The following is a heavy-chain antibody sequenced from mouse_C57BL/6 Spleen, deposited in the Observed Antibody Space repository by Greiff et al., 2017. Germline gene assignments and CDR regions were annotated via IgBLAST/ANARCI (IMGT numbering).Heavy chain of an antibody. CDR2: INPNNGGT. D-gene: IGHD2-4*01. J-gene: IGHJ4*01. V-gene: IGHV1-26*01. Sequence: EVQLQQSGPELVKPGASVKISCKASGYTFTDYYMNWVKQSHGKSLEWIGDINPNNGGTSYNQKFKGKATLTVDKSSSTAYMELRSLTSEDSAVYYCARAELRRDYAMDYWGQGTSVTVSS. CDR3: ARAELRRDYAMDY. CDR1: GYTFTDYY.